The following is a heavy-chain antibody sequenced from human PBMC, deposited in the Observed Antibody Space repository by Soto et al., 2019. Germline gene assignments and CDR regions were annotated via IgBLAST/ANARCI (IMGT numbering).Heavy chain of an antibody. CDR3: ARGWSPKGSGKRNNWFDP. V-gene: IGHV4-31*03. CDR2: IYYSGST. D-gene: IGHD3-10*01. Sequence: QVQLQESGPGLVKPSQTLSLTCTVSGGSISSGGYYWSWIRQHPGKGLEWIGYIYYSGSTYYNPSLKSRVTISVDTSKNQFSLKLSSVTAADTAVYYCARGWSPKGSGKRNNWFDPWGQGTLVTVSS. J-gene: IGHJ5*02. CDR1: GGSISSGGYY.